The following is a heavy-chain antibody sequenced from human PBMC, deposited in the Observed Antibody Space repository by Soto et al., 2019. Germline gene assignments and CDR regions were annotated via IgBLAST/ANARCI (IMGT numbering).Heavy chain of an antibody. CDR3: GKGGGGLELRD. CDR1: GLTFSNYY. J-gene: IGHJ4*02. CDR2: VSGSGAII. D-gene: IGHD1-7*01. V-gene: IGHV3-23*01. Sequence: EVQLLESGGGLVQPGGSLRLSCAASGLTFSNYYMNWVRQAPGKGLEWVSVVSGSGAIIYYADSVKGRFTITRDNSKNMLYLQMNSLRGEDMAVYYCGKGGGGLELRDWGQGTLVTVSS.